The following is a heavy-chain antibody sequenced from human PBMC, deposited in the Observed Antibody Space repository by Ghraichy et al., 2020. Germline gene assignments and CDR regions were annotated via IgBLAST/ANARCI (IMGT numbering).Heavy chain of an antibody. CDR2: ISGSGGST. D-gene: IGHD3-3*01. CDR1: GFTFSSYA. CDR3: ASSANYDFWSGYYTPMDV. J-gene: IGHJ6*02. V-gene: IGHV3-23*01. Sequence: GGSLRLSCAASGFTFSSYAMSWVRQAPGKGLEWVSAISGSGGSTYYADSVKGRFTISRDNSKNTLYLQMNSLRAEDTAIYYCASSANYDFWSGYYTPMDVWGQGTTVTVSS.